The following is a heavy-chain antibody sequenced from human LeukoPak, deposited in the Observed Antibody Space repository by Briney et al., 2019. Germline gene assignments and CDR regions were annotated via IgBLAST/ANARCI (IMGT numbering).Heavy chain of an antibody. V-gene: IGHV3-23*01. CDR2: ISGGGGTT. D-gene: IGHD3-10*01. CDR1: GFTFYNYA. CDR3: AKDGYGSGSSHPKNWFDP. Sequence: GGPLRLSCAASGFTFYNYAMSWVPEAPGKALEGGSAISGGGGTTYYADSVKGRSTISRDNSKNTLYLQMNSLRAEDTAIYYCAKDGYGSGSSHPKNWFDPWGQGTLVTVSS. J-gene: IGHJ5*02.